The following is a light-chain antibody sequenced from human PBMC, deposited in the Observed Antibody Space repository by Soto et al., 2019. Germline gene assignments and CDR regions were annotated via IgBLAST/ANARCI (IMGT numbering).Light chain of an antibody. CDR1: QDITNS. V-gene: IGKV1-33*01. Sequence: DIQMTQSPSSLSASVGDRVTITCQASQDITNSLNWYQQKPGKAPKVLIYDASILETGVPSRFSGSGSGTEFTLTISSLQPEDFATYYCQQLNSYPRGFTFGPGTKVDIK. CDR2: DAS. CDR3: QQLNSYPRGFT. J-gene: IGKJ3*01.